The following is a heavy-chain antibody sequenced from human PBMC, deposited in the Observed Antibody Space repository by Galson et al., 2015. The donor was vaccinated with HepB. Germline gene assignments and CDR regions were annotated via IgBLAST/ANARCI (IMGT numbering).Heavy chain of an antibody. CDR3: ARSYYDRSGYFVIDY. CDR2: INPSGATT. J-gene: IGHJ4*02. Sequence: SVKVSSKASGFTFTSYYMHWVRQAPGQGLEWMAIINPSGATTRYAQKFQGRVTMTRDTSTSTVYMELSSLRSEDTAVYYCARSYYDRSGYFVIDYWGQGTLVTVSS. D-gene: IGHD3-22*01. CDR1: GFTFTSYY. V-gene: IGHV1-46*01.